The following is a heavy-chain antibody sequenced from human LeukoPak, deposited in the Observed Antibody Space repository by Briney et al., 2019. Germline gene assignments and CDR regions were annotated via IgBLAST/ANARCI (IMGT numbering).Heavy chain of an antibody. CDR2: IYRSGSA. D-gene: IGHD6-19*01. CDR1: GGSISSANW. Sequence: SETLSLTCAVSGGSISSANWWSWVRQPPGKGLEWIGEIYRSGSANYNPSLKSRVTISVDKSKNHFSLKLSSVTAADTAVYYCASRAGIAVADYWGQRTLVTVSS. V-gene: IGHV4-4*02. CDR3: ASRAGIAVADY. J-gene: IGHJ4*02.